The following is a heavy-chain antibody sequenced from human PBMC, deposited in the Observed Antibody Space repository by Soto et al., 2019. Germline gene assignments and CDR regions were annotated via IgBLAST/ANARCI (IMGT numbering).Heavy chain of an antibody. CDR1: GFTVSNNY. J-gene: IGHJ4*02. V-gene: IGHV3-53*01. CDR2: IYSGGTT. Sequence: DVQLVESGGGLVQPGGSLRLSCAASGFTVSNNYMIWFRLPPGKGLEWVSLIYSGGTTYYADSVKGRFTISRDNSKNTLYLQMNSLRVEDTAVYYCARNGWGMATVGMWVPGTLVTVSS. CDR3: ARNGWGMATVGM. D-gene: IGHD4-4*01.